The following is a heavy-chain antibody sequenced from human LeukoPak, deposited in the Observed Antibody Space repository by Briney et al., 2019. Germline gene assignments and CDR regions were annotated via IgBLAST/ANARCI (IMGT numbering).Heavy chain of an antibody. CDR3: ARGFRDTAMFLDY. D-gene: IGHD5-18*01. CDR2: ISGSGGAV. Sequence: GGSLRLSCAASGFTFSSYEMNWVRQAPGKGLEWISCISGSGGAVYYADSVKGRFTISRDNTKNSLYLQMNSLRAEDTAVYYCARGFRDTAMFLDYWGQGTLVTVSS. CDR1: GFTFSSYE. J-gene: IGHJ4*02. V-gene: IGHV3-48*03.